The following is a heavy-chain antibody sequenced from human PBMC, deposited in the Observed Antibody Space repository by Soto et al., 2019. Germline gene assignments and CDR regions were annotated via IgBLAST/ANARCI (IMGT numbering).Heavy chain of an antibody. J-gene: IGHJ3*02. Sequence: VQLVESGGGLVQPGGSLRLSRAVSGFSVSNNFLSWVRQAPGKGLEWVSLIYSGGNTYYADSVKGRFTISRDNSKNTVYLQMNSLRAEDTAVYYCARDPGKNFIWGQGTMVTVSS. CDR3: ARDPGKNFI. CDR1: GFSVSNNF. CDR2: IYSGGNT. V-gene: IGHV3-66*01.